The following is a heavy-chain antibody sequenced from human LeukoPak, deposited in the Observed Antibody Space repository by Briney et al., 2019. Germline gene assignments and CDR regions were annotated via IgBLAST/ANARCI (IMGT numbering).Heavy chain of an antibody. CDR3: AKDSLSVITAMVDY. CDR1: GFTFSSYW. V-gene: IGHV3-74*01. Sequence: GGSLRLSCAASGFTFSSYWMHWVRQAPGKGLVWVSRINSDGSSTSYADSVKGRFTISRDNAKNTLYLQMNSLRAEDTAVYYCAKDSLSVITAMVDYWGQGTLVTVSS. J-gene: IGHJ4*02. D-gene: IGHD5-18*01. CDR2: INSDGSST.